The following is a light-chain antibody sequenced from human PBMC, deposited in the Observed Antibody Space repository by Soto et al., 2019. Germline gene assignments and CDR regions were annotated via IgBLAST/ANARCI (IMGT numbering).Light chain of an antibody. CDR3: CSYTSSTTRL. V-gene: IGLV2-14*01. Sequence: QSALTQPASVSGSPGQSITISCTGTSSDVGGYNYVSWYQQHPGKVPKLMIYDVSNRPSGVSNRFSGSKSGNTASLTISGLQPEDEADYYCCSYTSSTTRLFGGGTQLTVL. J-gene: IGLJ2*01. CDR1: SSDVGGYNY. CDR2: DVS.